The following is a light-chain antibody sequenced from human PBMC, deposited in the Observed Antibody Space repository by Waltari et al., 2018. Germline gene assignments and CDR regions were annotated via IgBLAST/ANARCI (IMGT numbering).Light chain of an antibody. CDR3: ATWDDSLNIL. V-gene: IGLV1-47*01. J-gene: IGLJ2*01. Sequence: QPVLTQPPSASGTPGQRVTMSCSGRLSNIGNNFVNWYQQLPGTTPKLFIHRDNQRPSWVPGRFSGSKSGTSASLVISGLRSEDEAVYYWATWDDSLNILFGGGTNLTVL. CDR2: RDN. CDR1: LSNIGNNF.